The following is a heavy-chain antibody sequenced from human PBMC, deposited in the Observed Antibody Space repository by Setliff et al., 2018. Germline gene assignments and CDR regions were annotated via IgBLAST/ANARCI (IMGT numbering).Heavy chain of an antibody. J-gene: IGHJ6*03. D-gene: IGHD3-10*01. CDR2: INTNTGNP. V-gene: IGHV7-4-1*02. CDR1: GYTFTNYA. Sequence: AASVKVSCKTSGYTFTNYAMTWMRQAPGQGLEYMGWINTNTGNPIYAQGFTGRFVFSSDTPVSTAYLQISSLKSEDSAVYYCARGSRFGTIVYRGDYYMDVWGKGTTVTVSS. CDR3: ARGSRFGTIVYRGDYYMDV.